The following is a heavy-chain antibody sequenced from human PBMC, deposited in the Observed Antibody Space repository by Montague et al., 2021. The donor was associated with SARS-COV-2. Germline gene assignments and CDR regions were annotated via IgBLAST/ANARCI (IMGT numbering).Heavy chain of an antibody. D-gene: IGHD1-1*01. CDR3: ARVSISYDPGGAAYGMDV. J-gene: IGHJ6*02. V-gene: IGHV4-38-2*02. CDR1: GYSISSGDY. Sequence: SETLSLTCTVSGYSISSGDYWAWIRQPPGKGLEWIGRIYRTGNTYYKPSLKSRVTISVDTSKNQFSLELTSVTAADTAVYYCARVSISYDPGGAAYGMDVWGQGTTVTVSS. CDR2: IYRTGNT.